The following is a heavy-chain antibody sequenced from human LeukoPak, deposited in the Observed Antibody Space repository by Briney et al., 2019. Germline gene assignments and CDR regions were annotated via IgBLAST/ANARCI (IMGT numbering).Heavy chain of an antibody. D-gene: IGHD6-13*01. Sequence: GGSLRLSCAASGFTFSSYSMNWVRQAPGKGLEWVSHITASGTAMFYADSVKGRFTISRDNAKNSLYLQMNSLRDEDTAIYYCARSVPYGTTWYGRSDCWGQGILVTVSS. J-gene: IGHJ4*02. CDR3: ARSVPYGTTWYGRSDC. CDR1: GFTFSSYS. V-gene: IGHV3-48*02. CDR2: ITASGTAM.